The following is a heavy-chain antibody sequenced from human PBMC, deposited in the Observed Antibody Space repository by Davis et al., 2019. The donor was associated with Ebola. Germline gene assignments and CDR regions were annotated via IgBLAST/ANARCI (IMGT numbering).Heavy chain of an antibody. Sequence: GESLKISCKDSGFRFSSHWIAWVRQMPGKGLEWMGIIYPGDSDTRYSPSFEGQVTISVDKSITTAYLQWSSLKASDTAVYYCARRSDWNFAFDYWGQGTLVTVAS. CDR2: IYPGDSDT. CDR1: GFRFSSHW. J-gene: IGHJ4*02. CDR3: ARRSDWNFAFDY. D-gene: IGHD1-7*01. V-gene: IGHV5-51*01.